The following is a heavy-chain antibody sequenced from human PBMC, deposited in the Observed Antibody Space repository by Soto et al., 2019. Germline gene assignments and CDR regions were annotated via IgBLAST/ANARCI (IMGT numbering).Heavy chain of an antibody. CDR1: GFTFSIYS. CDR3: ARAGARPGGGSDY. D-gene: IGHD1-26*01. CDR2: ISSSTTTI. J-gene: IGHJ4*02. V-gene: IGHV3-48*01. Sequence: EVQLVESGGALVQPGGSLRLSCAASGFTFSIYSMNWVRQAPGKGLEWISYISSSTTTIYDADSVRGRFTISRDSAKLYLQMNSLRAEDTAVYYCARAGARPGGGSDYWGQGTLVTVSS.